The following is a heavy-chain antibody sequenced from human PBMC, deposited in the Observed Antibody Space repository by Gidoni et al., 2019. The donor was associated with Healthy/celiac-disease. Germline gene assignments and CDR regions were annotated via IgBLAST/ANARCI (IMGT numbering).Heavy chain of an antibody. CDR3: AAGGCSSTSCYPDYYYYGMDV. CDR2: IKQDGSEK. CDR1: GFTFISYW. D-gene: IGHD2-2*01. J-gene: IGHJ6*02. V-gene: IGHV3-7*01. Sequence: EVQLVESGGGLVQPGGSLRLSCAASGFTFISYWIIWVRQAPGKGLEWVANIKQDGSEKYYVDSVKGRFTISRDNAKNSLYLQMNSLRAEDTAVYYCAAGGCSSTSCYPDYYYYGMDVWGQGTTVTVSS.